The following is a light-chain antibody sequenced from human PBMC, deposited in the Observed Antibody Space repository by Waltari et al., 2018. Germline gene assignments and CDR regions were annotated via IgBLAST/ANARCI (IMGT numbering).Light chain of an antibody. CDR1: ISDVGAYNY. Sequence: QSALTQPASVSGSPGQSITISCTGTISDVGAYNYVSWYQQHPGKPPQLIIYAVTRRPSGVSTRFAGSKAGTTASLTISGLQAEDEADFYCSSYTTSGTLIFGGGTKLTVL. V-gene: IGLV2-14*03. J-gene: IGLJ2*01. CDR2: AVT. CDR3: SSYTTSGTLI.